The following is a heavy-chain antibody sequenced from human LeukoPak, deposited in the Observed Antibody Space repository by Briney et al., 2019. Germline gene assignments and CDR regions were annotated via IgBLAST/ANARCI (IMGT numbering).Heavy chain of an antibody. D-gene: IGHD3-22*01. CDR3: EKDPLKGYYDSSGQKEADY. CDR2: INGSGGST. Sequence: GGSLRLSCAASGFTFSSYAMSWVRLAPGKGLEWVSAINGSGGSTYYADSVKGRFTISRDNSKNTLYLQMNSLRAEDTAVYYCEKDPLKGYYDSSGQKEADYWGQGTLVTVSS. CDR1: GFTFSSYA. V-gene: IGHV3-23*01. J-gene: IGHJ4*02.